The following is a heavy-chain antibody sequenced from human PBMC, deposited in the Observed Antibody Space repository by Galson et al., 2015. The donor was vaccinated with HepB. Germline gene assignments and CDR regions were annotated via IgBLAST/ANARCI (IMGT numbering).Heavy chain of an antibody. CDR1: GFTFSSYA. CDR3: ARDKDGETAAAGTPYYYYYMDV. Sequence: SLRLSCAASGFTFSSYAMHWVRQAPGKGLEWVAVISYDGSNKYYADSVKGRFTISRDNSKNTLYLQVNSLRAEDTAVYYCARDKDGETAAAGTPYYYYYMDVWGKGTTVTVSS. V-gene: IGHV3-30-3*01. CDR2: ISYDGSNK. J-gene: IGHJ6*03. D-gene: IGHD6-13*01.